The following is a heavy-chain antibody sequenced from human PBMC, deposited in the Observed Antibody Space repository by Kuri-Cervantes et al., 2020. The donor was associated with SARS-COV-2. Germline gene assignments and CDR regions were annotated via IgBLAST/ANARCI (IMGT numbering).Heavy chain of an antibody. Sequence: SQTLSLTCAVYGGSFSGYYWSWIRQPPGKGLEWIGSIYYSGSTYYNPSLKSRVTISVDTSKNRFSLKLSSVTAADTAVYYCARQMMSSITIFGVVITRNWFDPWGQGTLVTVSS. J-gene: IGHJ5*02. CDR3: ARQMMSSITIFGVVITRNWFDP. V-gene: IGHV4-34*01. D-gene: IGHD3-3*01. CDR1: GGSFSGYY. CDR2: IYYSGST.